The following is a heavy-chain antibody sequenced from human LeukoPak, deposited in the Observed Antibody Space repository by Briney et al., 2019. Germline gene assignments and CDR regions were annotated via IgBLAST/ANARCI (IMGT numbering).Heavy chain of an antibody. V-gene: IGHV5-51*01. J-gene: IGHJ4*02. Sequence: GESLKTSWQGLGSRFATFGIGWVRQIPGKGLGWMGIIYPGDSDTRYSPSFQGQLTISADKSISTAYLQWSSLKASDTAMYYCARRRGYSHGNPFDYWGQGTLVTVSS. D-gene: IGHD5-18*01. CDR2: IYPGDSDT. CDR1: GSRFATFG. CDR3: ARRRGYSHGNPFDY.